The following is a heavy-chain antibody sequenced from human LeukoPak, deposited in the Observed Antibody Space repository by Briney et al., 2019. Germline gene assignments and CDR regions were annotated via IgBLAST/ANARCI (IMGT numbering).Heavy chain of an antibody. Sequence: GGSLRLSCAASGFTFSSYAMSWVRQAPGKGPEWVSGIGNSGDRTFYADSVKGQFTISRDNSKNTLYLQMNSLRGDDTAVYYCAKDVGKWESLHFFDYWGQGTLVTVSS. CDR1: GFTFSSYA. CDR2: IGNSGDRT. D-gene: IGHD1-26*01. V-gene: IGHV3-23*01. J-gene: IGHJ4*02. CDR3: AKDVGKWESLHFFDY.